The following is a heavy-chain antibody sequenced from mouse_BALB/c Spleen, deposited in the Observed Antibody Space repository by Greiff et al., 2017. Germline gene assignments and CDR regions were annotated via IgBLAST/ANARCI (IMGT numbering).Heavy chain of an antibody. J-gene: IGHJ3*01. CDR2: INSNGGST. D-gene: IGHD1-1*01. V-gene: IGHV5-6-3*01. CDR3: ARDLLYYYGSSYLFAY. CDR1: GFTFSSYG. Sequence: EVQLVESGGGLVQPGGSLKLSCAASGFTFSSYGMSWVRQTPDKRLELVASINSNGGSTYYPDSVKGRFTISRDNAKNTLYLQMSSLKSEDTAMYYCARDLLYYYGSSYLFAYWGQGTLVTVSA.